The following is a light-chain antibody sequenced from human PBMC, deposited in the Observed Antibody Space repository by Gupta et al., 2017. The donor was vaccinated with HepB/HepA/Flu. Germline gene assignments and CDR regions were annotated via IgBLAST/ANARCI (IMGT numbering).Light chain of an antibody. CDR2: VAS. CDR1: DNVGTR. J-gene: IGKJ1*01. V-gene: IGKV3-15*01. CDR3: QLNNPWPSWT. Sequence: IVLTQSPATLSVSPGESVPLPCRASDNVGTRLARYQQKPGQAPRLLVYVASARATGVPDRFSGGGCGTEFTLTISSRQSEDFAVYYCQLNNPWPSWTFGQGPKVAIK.